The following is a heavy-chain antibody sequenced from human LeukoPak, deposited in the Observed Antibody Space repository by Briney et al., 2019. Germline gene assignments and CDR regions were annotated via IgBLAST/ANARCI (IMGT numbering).Heavy chain of an antibody. D-gene: IGHD3-9*01. CDR2: MNPNSGNT. V-gene: IGHV1-8*01. CDR1: GYTFTSYD. CDR3: ARARFLYYDILTPAFDI. J-gene: IGHJ3*02. Sequence: ASVKVSCKASGYTFTSYDINWVRQATGQGLEWMGWMNPNSGNTGYAQKFQGRVTMTRNTSISTAYMELSSLRSEDTAVYYCARARFLYYDILTPAFDIWGQGTMVTVSS.